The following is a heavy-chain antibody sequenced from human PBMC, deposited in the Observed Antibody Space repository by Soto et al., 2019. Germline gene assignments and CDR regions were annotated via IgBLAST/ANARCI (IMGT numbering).Heavy chain of an antibody. CDR2: IYYSGST. D-gene: IGHD2-2*01. V-gene: IGHV4-30-4*01. CDR1: GGCICSGDDY. Sequence: SESLALTCAVSGGCICSGDDYWSWIRQPPGKGLEWIGYIYYSGSTYYNPSLKSRVTISVDTSKNQFSLKLSSVTAADTAVYYCARALPLVPAAAAGWSILPGDYYFDYWGQGTLVTVSS. CDR3: ARALPLVPAAAAGWSILPGDYYFDY. J-gene: IGHJ4*02.